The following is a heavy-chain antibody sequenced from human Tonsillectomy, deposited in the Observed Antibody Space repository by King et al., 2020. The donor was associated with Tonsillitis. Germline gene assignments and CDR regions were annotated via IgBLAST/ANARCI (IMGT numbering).Heavy chain of an antibody. J-gene: IGHJ4*02. V-gene: IGHV3-23*04. CDR2: LSTGGEYT. CDR3: AKYRPAAATGAREYDY. CDR1: GLTFRAYA. Sequence: VQLVESGGGLVQPGGSLRLSCAVSGLTFRAYAMTWVRQAPGKGLEWVSSLSTGGEYTYYTDSVKGRFTISRDNSQKTLYLQMDSLRADDTAVYYCAKYRPAAATGAREYDYWGQGTLVTVSS. D-gene: IGHD2/OR15-2a*01.